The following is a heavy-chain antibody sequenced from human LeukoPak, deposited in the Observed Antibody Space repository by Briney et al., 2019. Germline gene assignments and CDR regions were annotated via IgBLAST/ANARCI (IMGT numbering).Heavy chain of an antibody. CDR2: IYYSGST. J-gene: IGHJ4*02. V-gene: IGHV4-59*08. CDR3: ARQDSSGYYPFDY. Sequence: SETLSLTCTVSGGSISSYYWSWIRQPPGKGLEWIGYIYYSGSTNYNPSLKSRVTISVDTSKNQFSLKLSSVTAADTAVYYCARQDSSGYYPFDYWGQGTLSPSPQ. CDR1: GGSISSYY. D-gene: IGHD3-22*01.